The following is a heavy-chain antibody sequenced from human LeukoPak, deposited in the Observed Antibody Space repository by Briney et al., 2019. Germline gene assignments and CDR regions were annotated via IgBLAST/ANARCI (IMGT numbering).Heavy chain of an antibody. D-gene: IGHD3-22*01. Sequence: ASVKVSCKVSGYTLTELSMHWVRQAPGKGLEWMGGFDPEDGETIYAQKFQGRVTMTEDTSTDTAYMELGSLRSEDTAVYYCAAISYYYDSSGTGDAFDIWGQGTMVTVSS. CDR2: FDPEDGET. CDR1: GYTLTELS. CDR3: AAISYYYDSSGTGDAFDI. V-gene: IGHV1-24*01. J-gene: IGHJ3*02.